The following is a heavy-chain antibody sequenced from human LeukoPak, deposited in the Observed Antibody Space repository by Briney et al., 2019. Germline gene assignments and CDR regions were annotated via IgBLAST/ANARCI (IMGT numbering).Heavy chain of an antibody. CDR1: GFTFSSYA. V-gene: IGHV3-30*04. CDR3: AKSRYYDILTGQTYYFDY. Sequence: GGSLRLSCAASGFTFSSYAMHWVRQAPGKGLEWVAVISYDGSNKYYADSVKGRFTISRDNSKNTLYLQMNSLRAEDTAVYYCAKSRYYDILTGQTYYFDYWGQGTLVTVSS. D-gene: IGHD3-9*01. CDR2: ISYDGSNK. J-gene: IGHJ4*02.